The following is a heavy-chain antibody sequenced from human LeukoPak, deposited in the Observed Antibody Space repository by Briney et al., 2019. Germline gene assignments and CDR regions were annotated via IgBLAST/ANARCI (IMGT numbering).Heavy chain of an antibody. CDR1: GGSIGTRDYY. D-gene: IGHD2-2*01. J-gene: IGHJ4*02. Sequence: PSETLSLTCTVSGGSIGTRDYYWGWIRQPPGKGLEWIGYIYYSGSTNYNPSLKSRVTISVDTSKNQFSLKLSSVTAADTAVYYCARHLSIVVVPAAYFDYWGQGTLVTVSS. V-gene: IGHV4-61*05. CDR2: IYYSGST. CDR3: ARHLSIVVVPAAYFDY.